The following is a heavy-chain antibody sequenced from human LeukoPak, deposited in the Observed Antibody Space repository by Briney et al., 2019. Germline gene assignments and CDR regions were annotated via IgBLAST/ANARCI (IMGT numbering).Heavy chain of an antibody. CDR2: TYYRSKWYN. CDR3: FHSLRGRTGAFDI. Sequence: SQTLSLTCAISGDSVCSNSAAWNWIRQSPSRGLEWLGRTYYRSKWYNDYAVSVKSRITINPDTSKNQFSLQLDSVTPEDTAVYHCFHSLRGRTGAFDIWGRGTVVTVSS. V-gene: IGHV6-1*01. CDR1: GDSVCSNSAA. J-gene: IGHJ3*02. D-gene: IGHD1-1*01.